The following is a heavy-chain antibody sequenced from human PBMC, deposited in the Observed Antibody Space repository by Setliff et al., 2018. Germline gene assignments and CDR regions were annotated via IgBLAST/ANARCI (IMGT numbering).Heavy chain of an antibody. CDR3: AKDLSIAVAGIFDY. D-gene: IGHD6-19*01. CDR2: IKEDGSEK. Sequence: GGSLRLSCAASGFTFSTYWMSWVRQAPGKGLEWVANIKEDGSEKYYVDSVKGRFTISRDNAKNSLDLQMDSLRGEDTAVYYCAKDLSIAVAGIFDYWGQGTLVTVSS. J-gene: IGHJ4*02. V-gene: IGHV3-7*03. CDR1: GFTFSTYW.